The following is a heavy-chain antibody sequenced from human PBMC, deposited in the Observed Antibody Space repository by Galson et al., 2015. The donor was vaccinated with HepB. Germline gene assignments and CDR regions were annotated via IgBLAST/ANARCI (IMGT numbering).Heavy chain of an antibody. CDR1: GYTFTSYY. D-gene: IGHD6-13*01. Sequence: SVKVSCKASGYTFTSYYMHWVRQAPGQGLEWMGIINPSGGTTSYAQKFQGRVTMTRDTSTSTVYMELSSLRSEDTAVYYCAREGDLTGYSSSWFDRWGQGTLVTVSS. J-gene: IGHJ5*02. CDR3: AREGDLTGYSSSWFDR. CDR2: INPSGGTT. V-gene: IGHV1-46*03.